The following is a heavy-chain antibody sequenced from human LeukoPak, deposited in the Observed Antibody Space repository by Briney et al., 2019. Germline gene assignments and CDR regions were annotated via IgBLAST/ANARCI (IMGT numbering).Heavy chain of an antibody. CDR1: GFTFSTYW. CDR2: IKGDESAR. Sequence: GWSLRLSCAASGFTFSTYWMPWVRQAPGKGLEWVGNIKGDESARHQADSVKGRFTISRDNAKKSVYLQMSSLRGEETAVYYCARDVGGSLDYWGQGALVTVSS. D-gene: IGHD1-26*01. V-gene: IGHV3-7*01. J-gene: IGHJ4*02. CDR3: ARDVGGSLDY.